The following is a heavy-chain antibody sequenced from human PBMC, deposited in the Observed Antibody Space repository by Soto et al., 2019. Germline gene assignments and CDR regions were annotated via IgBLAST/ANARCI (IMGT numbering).Heavy chain of an antibody. CDR1: GVTFSSYA. D-gene: IGHD3-3*01. J-gene: IGHJ4*02. Sequence: SVKVSCKASGVTFSSYAISWVRQAPLQGLEWMGGIIPIFGTANYAQKFQGRVTITADKSTSTAYMELSSLRSEDTAVYYCAREGDCWSGYWYWGQGTLVTVSS. CDR3: AREGDCWSGYWY. V-gene: IGHV1-69*06. CDR2: IIPIFGTA.